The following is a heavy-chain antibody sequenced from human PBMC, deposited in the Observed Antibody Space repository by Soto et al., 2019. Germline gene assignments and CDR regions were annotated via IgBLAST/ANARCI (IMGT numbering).Heavy chain of an antibody. V-gene: IGHV4-34*01. CDR3: ARGTDDYGDPRMDV. Sequence: QVQLQQWGAGLLKPSETLSLTCAVYGGSFSGYYWSWIRQPPGKGLEWIGEINHSGSTNYNPSLKSRVTISVDTSKNQFSLKLSSVTAADTAVYYCARGTDDYGDPRMDVWGKGTTVTVSS. CDR1: GGSFSGYY. CDR2: INHSGST. D-gene: IGHD4-17*01. J-gene: IGHJ6*03.